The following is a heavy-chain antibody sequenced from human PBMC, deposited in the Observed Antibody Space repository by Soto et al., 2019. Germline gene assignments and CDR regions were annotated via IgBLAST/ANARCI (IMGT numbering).Heavy chain of an antibody. D-gene: IGHD5-18*01. CDR2: ISGSGGST. V-gene: IGHV3-23*01. CDR1: GFTFSSYA. J-gene: IGHJ6*03. CDR3: AKDGPTAMVSYYYMDV. Sequence: EVQLLESGGGLVQPGGSLRLSCAASGFTFSSYAMSWVRQAPGKGLEWVSAISGSGGSTYYADSVKGRFTISRDNSKNTLYLQLNSLRAEDTAVYYCAKDGPTAMVSYYYMDVWGKGTTVTVSS.